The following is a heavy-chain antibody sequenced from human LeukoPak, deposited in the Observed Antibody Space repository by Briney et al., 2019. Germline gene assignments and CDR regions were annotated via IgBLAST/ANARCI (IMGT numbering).Heavy chain of an antibody. CDR3: AREDLDQLLLTPIRAFGI. D-gene: IGHD2-2*01. Sequence: KSGGSLRLSCAASGFTFSSYSMNWVRQAPGKGLEWVSSISSSSSYIYYADSVKGRFTISRDNAKNSLYLQMNSLRAEDTAVYYCAREDLDQLLLTPIRAFGIRGQGTMVTVSS. J-gene: IGHJ3*02. CDR1: GFTFSSYS. V-gene: IGHV3-21*01. CDR2: ISSSSSYI.